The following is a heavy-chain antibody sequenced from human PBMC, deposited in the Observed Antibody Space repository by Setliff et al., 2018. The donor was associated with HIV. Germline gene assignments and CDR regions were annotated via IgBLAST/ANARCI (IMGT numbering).Heavy chain of an antibody. J-gene: IGHJ4*02. V-gene: IGHV4-34*01. Sequence: SETLSLTCAVYGGSLSGYYWSWIRQPPGKGLEWIGTFYYTGGTYYNPSLKSRVTISVHPSKTQFSLKLSSVTAADTAVYYCARVQVSGTYPIDYWGQGTLVTVSS. CDR2: FYYTGGT. D-gene: IGHD3-10*01. CDR3: ARVQVSGTYPIDY. CDR1: GGSLSGYY.